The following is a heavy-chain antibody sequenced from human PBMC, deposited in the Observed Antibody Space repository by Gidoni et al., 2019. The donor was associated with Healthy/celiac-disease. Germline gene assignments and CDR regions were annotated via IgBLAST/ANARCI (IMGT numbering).Heavy chain of an antibody. D-gene: IGHD3-10*01. J-gene: IGHJ4*02. CDR1: GGSFSGYY. Sequence: QVQLQQWGAGLLKPSETLSLTCAVYGGSFSGYYWSWIRQPPGKGLEWIGEINHSGSTNYNPSLKSRVTISVDTSKNQFSLKLSSVTAADTAVYYCARYTAPRGYFFGSGIDYWGQGTLVTVSS. CDR2: INHSGST. V-gene: IGHV4-34*01. CDR3: ARYTAPRGYFFGSGIDY.